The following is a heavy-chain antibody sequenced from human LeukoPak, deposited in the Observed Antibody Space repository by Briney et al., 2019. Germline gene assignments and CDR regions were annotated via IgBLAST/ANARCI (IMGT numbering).Heavy chain of an antibody. CDR3: ARAYYYGSGSSPLVY. J-gene: IGHJ4*02. Sequence: SETLSLTCTVSGGSISSYYWSWIRQPAGKGLEWIGRIYTSGSTNYNPSLKSRVTISLDTSKNQFSLKLSSVTAADTAVYYCARAYYYGSGSSPLVYWGQGTLVTVSS. D-gene: IGHD3-10*01. CDR2: IYTSGST. CDR1: GGSISSYY. V-gene: IGHV4-4*07.